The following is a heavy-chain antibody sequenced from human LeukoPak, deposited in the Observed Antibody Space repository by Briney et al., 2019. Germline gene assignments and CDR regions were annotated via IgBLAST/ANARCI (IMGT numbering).Heavy chain of an antibody. D-gene: IGHD3-10*01. CDR1: GFTFSTWG. V-gene: IGHV3-23*01. Sequence: GGSLRLSCAASGFTFSTWGMSWVRQAPGKGLEWVSASSRDGRTFSIDSVKGRFTISRDNSKNTLYLQMNGLTAEDTAIYYCAKEDAVIGFDYWGQGALVTVSS. J-gene: IGHJ4*02. CDR2: SSRDGRT. CDR3: AKEDAVIGFDY.